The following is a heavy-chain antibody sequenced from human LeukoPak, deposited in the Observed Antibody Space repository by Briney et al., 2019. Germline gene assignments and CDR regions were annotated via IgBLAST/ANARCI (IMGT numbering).Heavy chain of an antibody. V-gene: IGHV1-24*01. Sequence: ASVKVSCKVSGHTLSELSLHWVRQAPGEGLEWMGGFDPEDGETIYSQNFQGRVTMTADTSTDTAYMELSSLRFDDTAVYYCATDGGGPTASVFYSWGQGTLVTVSS. D-gene: IGHD3-16*01. CDR3: ATDGGGPTASVFYS. CDR2: FDPEDGET. CDR1: GHTLSELS. J-gene: IGHJ4*02.